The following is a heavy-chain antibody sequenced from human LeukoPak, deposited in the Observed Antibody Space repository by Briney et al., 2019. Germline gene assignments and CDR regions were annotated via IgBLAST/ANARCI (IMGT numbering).Heavy chain of an antibody. CDR2: IGGSGGTT. CDR1: GFAFSSVA. Sequence: PGGSLRLSCAASGFAFSSVAMSWVRQAPGKGLEWVSTIGGSGGTTYYADSVKGRFAISRDNSKNTVSLQMNSLTVEDTAVYYCAKSGQFDSWGQGTLVTVSS. J-gene: IGHJ4*02. CDR3: AKSGQFDS. V-gene: IGHV3-23*01.